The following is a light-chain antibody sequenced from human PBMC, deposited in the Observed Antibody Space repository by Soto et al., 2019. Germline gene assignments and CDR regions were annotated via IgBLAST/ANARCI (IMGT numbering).Light chain of an antibody. CDR3: MQALQSLT. J-gene: IGKJ5*01. V-gene: IGKV2-28*01. Sequence: DTVMTQSPLSLPVTLGQPASISCRSSQSLLYNNTYNYLDWYVQKPGQSPQLLIYFGSNRAPGVPDRFSGSGSGTDFTLKINRVEAEDVGTYYCMQALQSLTFGQGTRLEIK. CDR2: FGS. CDR1: QSLLYNNTYNY.